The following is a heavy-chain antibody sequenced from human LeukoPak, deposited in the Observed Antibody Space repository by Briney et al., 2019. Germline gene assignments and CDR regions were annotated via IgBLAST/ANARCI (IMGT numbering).Heavy chain of an antibody. V-gene: IGHV3-30*18. D-gene: IGHD5-18*01. Sequence: GGSLRLSCAASGFTFSSYGMHWVRQAPGKGLERVAVISYDGSNKYYADSVKGRFTISRDNSKNTLYLQMNSLRAEDTAVYYCAKVDTAMFYWGQGTLVTVSS. CDR3: AKVDTAMFY. CDR1: GFTFSSYG. CDR2: ISYDGSNK. J-gene: IGHJ4*02.